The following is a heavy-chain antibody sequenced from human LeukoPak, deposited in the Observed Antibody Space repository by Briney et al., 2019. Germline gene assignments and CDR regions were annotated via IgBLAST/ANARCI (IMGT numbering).Heavy chain of an antibody. CDR3: ARRGGHSWDVGNWFDP. D-gene: IGHD6-13*01. V-gene: IGHV4-39*01. Sequence: SPSLSPTFSLSGQSMRSTSFWSCIRQSPGMGLEWIASTSYSGISYYNPSLSSRVTVFADTSKNQFSLRLSSVTAADTAVYYCARRGGHSWDVGNWFDPWGQGTLVTVSS. CDR1: GQSMRSTSF. CDR2: TSYSGIS. J-gene: IGHJ5*02.